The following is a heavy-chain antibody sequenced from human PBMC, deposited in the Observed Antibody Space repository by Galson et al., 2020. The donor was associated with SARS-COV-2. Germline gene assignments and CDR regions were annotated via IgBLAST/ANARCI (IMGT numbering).Heavy chain of an antibody. D-gene: IGHD1-26*01. CDR3: ARLTPTQWELPNYFDY. CDR2: IYDSGST. J-gene: IGHJ4*02. Sequence: SETLSLTCTVSGGSVSSSSYYWGWVRQPPGKGLEWIGIIYDSGSTYYNPSLKSRATISVDTSKNQFSLKMNSVTAADTAVYYYARLTPTQWELPNYFDYWGQGTLVTVSS. V-gene: IGHV4-39*01. CDR1: GGSVSSSSYY.